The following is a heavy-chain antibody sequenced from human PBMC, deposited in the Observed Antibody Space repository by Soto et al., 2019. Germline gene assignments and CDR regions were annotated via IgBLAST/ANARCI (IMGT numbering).Heavy chain of an antibody. Sequence: ASVKVSCKASGYTFTSYGISWVRQAPGQGLEWMGWISAYNGNTNYAQKLQGRVTMTTDTSTSTAYMELRSLRSDDTAVYYCARDGKYYDFWSGYQTPICDYWGQGTLVTVSS. CDR2: ISAYNGNT. CDR3: ARDGKYYDFWSGYQTPICDY. J-gene: IGHJ4*02. V-gene: IGHV1-18*01. CDR1: GYTFTSYG. D-gene: IGHD3-3*01.